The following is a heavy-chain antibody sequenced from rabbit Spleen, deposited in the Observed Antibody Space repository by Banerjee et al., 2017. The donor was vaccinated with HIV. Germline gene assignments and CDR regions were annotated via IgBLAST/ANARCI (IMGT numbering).Heavy chain of an antibody. D-gene: IGHD1-1*01. CDR1: GFTFSTTYY. CDR3: ARAFASASGYTYCFDL. CDR2: IYAGKGST. J-gene: IGHJ4*01. V-gene: IGHV1S7*01. Sequence: QLEESGGDLVKPGASLTLTCTASGFTFSTTYYMSWVRQAPGKGLEWIGIIYAGKGSTDYASWVNGRFTIPSDNAQNTVFLQLASLTAADTATYFCARAFASASGYTYCFDLWGPGTIVTV.